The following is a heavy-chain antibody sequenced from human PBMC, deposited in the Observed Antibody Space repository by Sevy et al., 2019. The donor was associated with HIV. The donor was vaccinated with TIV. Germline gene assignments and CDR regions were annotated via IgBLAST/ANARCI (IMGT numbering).Heavy chain of an antibody. Sequence: ASVKVSCKASGYTFTSYSIHWVRQAPGQGLEWMGIINPSGGSTTYTQMFQGRVTLTRDKSMSTVFLELSSLRSDDTAVYYCAIPGFSGYDGVDQWGQGTLVTVSS. J-gene: IGHJ4*02. CDR2: INPSGGST. CDR1: GYTFTSYS. CDR3: AIPGFSGYDGVDQ. D-gene: IGHD5-12*01. V-gene: IGHV1-46*01.